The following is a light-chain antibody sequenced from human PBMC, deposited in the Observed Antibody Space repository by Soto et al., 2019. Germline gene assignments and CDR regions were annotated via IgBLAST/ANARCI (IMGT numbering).Light chain of an antibody. Sequence: IQMTQSPSSLSASVGDRVTLTCRASQGIRSALAGYQQKPGQAPKVVIYAASILQSGVPPRFSGSGSGADFTLTISSLQPEDFATYYCVQDYNYPITFGQGTRLDIK. J-gene: IGKJ5*01. V-gene: IGKV1-6*01. CDR3: VQDYNYPIT. CDR2: AAS. CDR1: QGIRSA.